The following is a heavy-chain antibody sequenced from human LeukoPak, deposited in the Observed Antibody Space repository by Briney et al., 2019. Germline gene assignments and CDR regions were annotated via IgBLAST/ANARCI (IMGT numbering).Heavy chain of an antibody. Sequence: SETLSLTCTVSGGSISSGGYYWSWIRQPPGKGLEWIGYIYHSGSTYYNPSLKSRVTISVDRSKNQFSLKLSSVTAADTAVYYCARGGYYYFDYWGQGTLVTVSS. D-gene: IGHD3-22*01. V-gene: IGHV4-30-2*01. CDR1: GGSISSGGYY. CDR2: IYHSGST. CDR3: ARGGYYYFDY. J-gene: IGHJ4*02.